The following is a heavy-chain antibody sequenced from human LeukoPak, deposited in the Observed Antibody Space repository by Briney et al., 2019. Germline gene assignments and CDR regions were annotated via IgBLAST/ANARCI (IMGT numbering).Heavy chain of an antibody. CDR1: GVSFSGYY. CDR2: INHSGST. J-gene: IGHJ4*02. D-gene: IGHD6-19*01. V-gene: IGHV4-34*01. CDR3: ARTLAVADAYYFDY. Sequence: SETLSLTCAVYGVSFSGYYWSWIRQPPGKGLEWIGEINHSGSTNYNPSLKSRVTISVDTSKNQFSLKLSSVTAADTAVYYCARTLAVADAYYFDYWGQGTLVSVSS.